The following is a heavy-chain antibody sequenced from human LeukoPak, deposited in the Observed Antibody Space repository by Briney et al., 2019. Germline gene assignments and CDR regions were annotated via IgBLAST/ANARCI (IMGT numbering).Heavy chain of an antibody. Sequence: GRSLRLSCAASGFTFSSYSMNWVRQAPGKGLEWVSYISSSSSTIYYADSVKGRFTISRDNAKHSLYLQMNSLRAEDTAVYYCARDLALDYWGQGTLVTVSS. CDR1: GFTFSSYS. J-gene: IGHJ4*02. D-gene: IGHD3-3*02. CDR2: ISSSSSTI. CDR3: ARDLALDY. V-gene: IGHV3-48*04.